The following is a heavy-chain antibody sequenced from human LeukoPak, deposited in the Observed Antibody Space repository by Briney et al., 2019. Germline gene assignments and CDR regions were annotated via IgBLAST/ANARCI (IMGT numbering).Heavy chain of an antibody. D-gene: IGHD6-13*01. J-gene: IGHJ4*02. V-gene: IGHV3-74*03. CDR3: ARGAADPDY. CDR2: IKSDGSST. Sequence: GGSLRLSCAASGFTFSSYWMHWVRQGPGKGLVWVSRIKSDGSSTTYADSVRGRFTISRDNSKDTLYLQMNSLRAEDTAVYYCARGAADPDYWGQGTLVTVSS. CDR1: GFTFSSYW.